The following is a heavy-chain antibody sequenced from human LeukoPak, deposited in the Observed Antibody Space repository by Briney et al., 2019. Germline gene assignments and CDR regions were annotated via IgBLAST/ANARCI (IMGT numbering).Heavy chain of an antibody. J-gene: IGHJ4*02. V-gene: IGHV1-46*03. CDR3: ASDPGCSSTSCPGGFDY. CDR1: GYTFTSYG. CDR2: INPRGGST. Sequence: ASVKVSCKASGYTFTSYGISWVRQAPGQGLEWMGIINPRGGSTSYAQKFQGRVTMTRDTSTSTVYMELSSLRSEDTAVYYCASDPGCSSTSCPGGFDYWGQGTLVTVSS. D-gene: IGHD2-2*01.